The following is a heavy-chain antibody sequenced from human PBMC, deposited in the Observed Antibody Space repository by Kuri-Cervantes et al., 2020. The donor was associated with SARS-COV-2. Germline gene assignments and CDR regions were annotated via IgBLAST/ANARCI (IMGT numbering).Heavy chain of an antibody. D-gene: IGHD5-12*01. Sequence: GESLKISCAASGFTFSGSDMHWVRQASGKGLEWVGRIRSKTNTYATAYGASVKDRFTVSRDDSKNTAYLQMNSLKTEDTAVYYCARCVATIRGWFDPWGQGTLVTVSS. CDR3: ARCVATIRGWFDP. CDR2: IRSKTNTYAT. V-gene: IGHV3-73*01. CDR1: GFTFSGSD. J-gene: IGHJ5*02.